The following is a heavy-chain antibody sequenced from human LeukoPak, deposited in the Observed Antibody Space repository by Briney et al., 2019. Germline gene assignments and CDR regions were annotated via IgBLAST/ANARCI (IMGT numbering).Heavy chain of an antibody. V-gene: IGHV1-18*01. Sequence: ASVKLSFKCSGYAFTGSCISLMRHGPGQGLELMWWSSSYNDNTRYAQKLQGRVTMSTDTSPSTAYMELRSMRSDDPAVYYCARSVLRYFEPNQADYWGQGTVVSVSS. CDR2: SSSYNDNT. J-gene: IGHJ4*02. D-gene: IGHD3-9*01. CDR1: GYAFTGSC. CDR3: ARSVLRYFEPNQADY.